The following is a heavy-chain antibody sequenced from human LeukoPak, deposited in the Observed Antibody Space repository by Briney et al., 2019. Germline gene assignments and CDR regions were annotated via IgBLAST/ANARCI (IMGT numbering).Heavy chain of an antibody. Sequence: ASVKVSCKASGGTFSSYAISWVRQAPGQGLEWMGWISAYNGNTNYAQKLQGRVTMTTDTSTSTAYMELRSLRSDDTAVYYCARGESLYYDFWSGYYGPFDYWGQGTLVTVSS. CDR1: GGTFSSYA. CDR3: ARGESLYYDFWSGYYGPFDY. J-gene: IGHJ4*02. CDR2: ISAYNGNT. D-gene: IGHD3-3*01. V-gene: IGHV1-18*01.